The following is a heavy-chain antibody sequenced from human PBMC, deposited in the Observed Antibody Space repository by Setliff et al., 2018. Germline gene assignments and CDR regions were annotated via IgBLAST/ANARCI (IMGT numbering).Heavy chain of an antibody. V-gene: IGHV4-59*08. CDR1: GASISSYY. CDR3: ARQDRFYDRSVFVEYFQH. CDR2: IYTSGGT. J-gene: IGHJ1*01. Sequence: ETLSLTCTVSGASISSYYWSWIRQPPGKGLEWIGYIYTSGGTNYNPSLKSRVTMSVDTSKNQISLKLTSVTAADTAVYYCARQDRFYDRSVFVEYFQHWGQGALVTVSS. D-gene: IGHD3-22*01.